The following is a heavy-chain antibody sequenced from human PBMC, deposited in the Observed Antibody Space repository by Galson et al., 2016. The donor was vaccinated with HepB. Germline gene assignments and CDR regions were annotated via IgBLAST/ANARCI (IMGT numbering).Heavy chain of an antibody. Sequence: SLRLSCAASGFTFSHYAMAWVRQAPGKGLEWVSYISSSGTTIYYADSVKGRFTISRDNAKNSLYLQMNSLRAEETAVYYCAREPVRLDDLLTCPHKNPDYWGQGTLVTVSS. CDR3: AREPVRLDDLLTCPHKNPDY. CDR1: GFTFSHYA. CDR2: ISSSGTTI. J-gene: IGHJ4*02. V-gene: IGHV3-48*03. D-gene: IGHD3-9*01.